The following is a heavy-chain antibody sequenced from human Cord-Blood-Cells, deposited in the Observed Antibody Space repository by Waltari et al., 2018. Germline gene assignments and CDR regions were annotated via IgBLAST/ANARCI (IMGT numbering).Heavy chain of an antibody. CDR1: GGSISSYY. CDR3: ARSPITMVRGVIGWFDP. V-gene: IGHV4-59*01. Sequence: QVQLQESGPGLVKPSETLSLTCTVSGGSISSYYWRWIRQPPGKGLEWIGYIYYSGSTSYNPSLKSRVTISVDTSKNQFSLKLSSVTAADTAVYYCARSPITMVRGVIGWFDPWGQGTLVTVSS. CDR2: IYYSGST. J-gene: IGHJ5*02. D-gene: IGHD3-10*01.